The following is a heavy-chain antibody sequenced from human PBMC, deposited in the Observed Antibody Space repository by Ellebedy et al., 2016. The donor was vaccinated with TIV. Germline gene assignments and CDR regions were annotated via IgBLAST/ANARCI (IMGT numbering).Heavy chain of an antibody. J-gene: IGHJ4*02. CDR1: GGSIRSSSYY. CDR3: ARDDCSGGSCYHY. CDR2: VHYSGTT. Sequence: SETLSLTCTVSGGSIRSSSYYWGWIRQTPGKGLEWIGNVHYSGTTYYNPSLKSRVTISVDKSKNQFSLKLSSVTAADTAVYYCARDDCSGGSCYHYWGQGTLVTVSS. V-gene: IGHV4-39*07. D-gene: IGHD2-15*01.